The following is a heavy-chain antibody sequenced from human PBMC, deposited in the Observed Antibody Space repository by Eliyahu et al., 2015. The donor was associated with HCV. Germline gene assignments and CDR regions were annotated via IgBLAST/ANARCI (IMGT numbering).Heavy chain of an antibody. CDR2: ISGSGGST. D-gene: IGHD2-15*01. Sequence: EVQLLESGGGLVQPGGSLRLSCAASGFTFSSYAMXWVRXAPGKGLEGVSAISGSGGSTYYADSVKGRFTISRDNSKNTLYLQMNSLRAEDTAVYYCAKDLLGYCSGGSCGATQAGVGMDVWGQGTTVTVSS. J-gene: IGHJ6*02. CDR3: AKDLLGYCSGGSCGATQAGVGMDV. V-gene: IGHV3-23*01. CDR1: GFTFSSYA.